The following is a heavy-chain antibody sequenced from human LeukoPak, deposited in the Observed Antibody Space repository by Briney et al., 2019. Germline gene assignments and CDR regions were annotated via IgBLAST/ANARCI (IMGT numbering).Heavy chain of an antibody. Sequence: GGSLRLSCATSGFTFSTHWMSWVRQAPGKGLEWVANINQDGSDKYYVDSVKGRFTISRDNAKKSLYLQMNSLRAEDTAVYYCARDGNILTGYYADYWGQGTLVTVSS. CDR3: ARDGNILTGYYADY. J-gene: IGHJ4*02. CDR1: GFTFSTHW. D-gene: IGHD3-9*01. CDR2: INQDGSDK. V-gene: IGHV3-7*01.